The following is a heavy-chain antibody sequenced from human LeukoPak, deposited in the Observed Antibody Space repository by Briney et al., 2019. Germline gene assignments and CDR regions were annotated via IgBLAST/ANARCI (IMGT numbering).Heavy chain of an antibody. CDR3: ARDVREPDHNWFDH. CDR2: ISSSSSYI. J-gene: IGHJ5*02. CDR1: GFTFSSYS. D-gene: IGHD1-26*01. Sequence: GGSLRLSCAASGFTFSSYSMNWVRQAPGKGLEWVSSISSSSSYIYYADSVKGRFTISRDNAKNSLYLQMNSPRAEDTAVYYCARDVREPDHNWFDHWGQGTLVTVSS. V-gene: IGHV3-21*01.